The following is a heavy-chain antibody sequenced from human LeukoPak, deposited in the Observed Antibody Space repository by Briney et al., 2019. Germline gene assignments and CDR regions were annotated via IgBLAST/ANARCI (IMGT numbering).Heavy chain of an antibody. CDR3: ARSDQLLAENWFDP. CDR1: GYTFTSYG. D-gene: IGHD6-19*01. J-gene: IGHJ5*02. CDR2: ISAYNGNT. Sequence: ASVKVSCKTSGYTFTSYGISWVRQAPGQGLEWMGWISAYNGNTNYAQNLQGRVTMTTDTSTSTAYMELRSLRSDDTAVYFCARSDQLLAENWFDPWGQGTLVTVSS. V-gene: IGHV1-18*01.